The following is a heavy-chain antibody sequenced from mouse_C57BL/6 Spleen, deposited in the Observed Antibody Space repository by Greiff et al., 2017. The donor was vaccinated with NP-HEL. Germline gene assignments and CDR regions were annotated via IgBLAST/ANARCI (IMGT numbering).Heavy chain of an antibody. CDR1: GFNIKDDY. CDR3: TSGTGFAY. J-gene: IGHJ3*01. Sequence: VQLQQSGAELVRPGASVKLSCTASGFNIKDDYMHWVKQRPEQGLEWIGWIDPENGDTEYASKFQGKATITADTSSNTAYLKLSSLTSDDTAVYCCTSGTGFAYWGQGTLVTVSA. D-gene: IGHD4-1*01. CDR2: IDPENGDT. V-gene: IGHV14-4*01.